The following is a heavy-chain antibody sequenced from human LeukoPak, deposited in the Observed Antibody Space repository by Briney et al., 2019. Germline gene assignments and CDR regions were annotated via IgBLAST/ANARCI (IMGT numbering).Heavy chain of an antibody. CDR2: IYTSGST. D-gene: IGHD4-17*01. CDR1: GGSISSYY. Sequence: SETLSLTCAVYGGSISSYYWSWIRQPAGKGLEWIGRIYTSGSTNYNPSLKSRVTMSVDTSKNQFSLKLSSVTAADTAVYYCARLRSSYYYYGMDVWGQGTTVTVSS. CDR3: ARLRSSYYYYGMDV. J-gene: IGHJ6*02. V-gene: IGHV4-59*10.